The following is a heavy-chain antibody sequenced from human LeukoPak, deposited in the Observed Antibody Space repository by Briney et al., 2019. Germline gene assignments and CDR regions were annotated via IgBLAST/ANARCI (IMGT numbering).Heavy chain of an antibody. Sequence: PGGSLRLSCAASGFTFSSYAMSWVRQAPGKGLEWVSAISGSGGSTYYADSVKGRFTISRDNSKNTPYLQMNSLRAEDTAVYYCAAHSSSWPYWYFDLWGRGTLVTVSS. CDR3: AAHSSSWPYWYFDL. CDR1: GFTFSSYA. J-gene: IGHJ2*01. CDR2: ISGSGGST. V-gene: IGHV3-23*01. D-gene: IGHD6-13*01.